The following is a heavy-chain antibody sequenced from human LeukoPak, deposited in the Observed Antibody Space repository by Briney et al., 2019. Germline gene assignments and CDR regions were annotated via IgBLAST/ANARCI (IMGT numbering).Heavy chain of an antibody. Sequence: SETLSLTCTVSGGSISSYYWSWIRQPPGKGLEWIGYIYYSGSTNYNPSLKNRVSISVDTSKNQFSLKLSSVTAADTAVYYCASPRDIVVVVDATAGYFDLWGRGTLVTVSS. CDR3: ASPRDIVVVVDATAGYFDL. CDR2: IYYSGST. J-gene: IGHJ2*01. CDR1: GGSISSYY. D-gene: IGHD2-15*01. V-gene: IGHV4-59*08.